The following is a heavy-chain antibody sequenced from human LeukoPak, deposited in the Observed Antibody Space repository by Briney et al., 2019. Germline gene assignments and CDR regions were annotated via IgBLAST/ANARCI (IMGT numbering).Heavy chain of an antibody. D-gene: IGHD3-22*01. J-gene: IGHJ4*02. CDR1: GIVFGHSW. V-gene: IGHV3-7*03. CDR3: VRDRGYSTFDY. Sequence: GGSLRLSCEASGIVFGHSWMSWVRQAPGKGLEWVANINLDGSEINYLDSLTGRLTISRDNAKDSLYLQMNGLRAEDTAVYFCVRDRGYSTFDYWGQGTLVTDSS. CDR2: INLDGSEI.